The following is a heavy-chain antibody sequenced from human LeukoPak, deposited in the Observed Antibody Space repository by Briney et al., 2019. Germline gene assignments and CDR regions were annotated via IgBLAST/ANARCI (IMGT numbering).Heavy chain of an antibody. CDR1: GFTFSSYS. V-gene: IGHV3-48*01. CDR3: ARPRRDGYNFDAFDI. Sequence: GGSLRLSWAASGFTFSSYSMNWVRQASGKGLEWVSYISSSSSTIYYADSVKGRFTISRDNAKNSLYLQMNSLRAEDTAVYYCARPRRDGYNFDAFDIWGQGTMVTVSS. J-gene: IGHJ3*02. D-gene: IGHD5-24*01. CDR2: ISSSSSTI.